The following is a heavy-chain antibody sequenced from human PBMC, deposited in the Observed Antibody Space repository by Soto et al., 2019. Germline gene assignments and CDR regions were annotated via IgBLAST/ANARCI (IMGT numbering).Heavy chain of an antibody. D-gene: IGHD1-26*01. CDR1: GFTFSSSV. V-gene: IGHV3-30*18. CDR2: ISSDGSNK. J-gene: IGHJ4*02. CDR3: AKEGVGATLDF. Sequence: QVQLVESGGGVVQPGRSLRLSCTASGFTFSSSVMHWIRQAPGKGLEWVAVISSDGSNKYYADSVQGRFTISRDNSKNTLYLQTNSLRTEDTAVYYCAKEGVGATLDFWGQGTLVTVSS.